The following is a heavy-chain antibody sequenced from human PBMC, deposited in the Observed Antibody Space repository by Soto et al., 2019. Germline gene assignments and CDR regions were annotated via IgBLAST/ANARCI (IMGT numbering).Heavy chain of an antibody. D-gene: IGHD6-13*01. CDR2: IDYRGTT. V-gene: IGHV4-39*01. Sequence: QLQLQESGPGLVKPSETLSLTCTVSGGSISSSNYYWHWIRQPPGKGLEWIGNIDYRGTTYYNLSLKGRLTISVDTSKNQFSLKLTSVTAADTAVYYCASPLGYSSLDYWGQGTLVAVSS. CDR3: ASPLGYSSLDY. J-gene: IGHJ4*02. CDR1: GGSISSSNYY.